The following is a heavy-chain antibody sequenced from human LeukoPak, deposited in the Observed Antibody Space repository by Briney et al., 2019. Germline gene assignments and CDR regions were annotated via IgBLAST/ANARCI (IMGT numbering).Heavy chain of an antibody. CDR1: GFTFSSYV. J-gene: IGHJ6*04. V-gene: IGHV3-30*09. CDR2: ISYDGSNE. D-gene: IGHD3-10*02. CDR3: AELGITMIGGV. Sequence: GGSLRLSCVDSGFTFSSYVMHWVLQAPGNGLEWVAIISYDGSNEYYADSVKGRFAISRDNSKNTLYLQMNSLRAADTAVYYCAELGITMIGGVWGKGTTVTISS.